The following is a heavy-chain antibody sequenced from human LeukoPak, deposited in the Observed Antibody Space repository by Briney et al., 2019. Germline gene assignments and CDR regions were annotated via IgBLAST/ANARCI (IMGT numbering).Heavy chain of an antibody. V-gene: IGHV1-3*01. Sequence: ASVKVSCKASGYTFTSYAMHWVRQAPGQRLEWMGWINAGNGNTKYSQKFQGRVTITRDTSASTAYMELSSLRSEDTAVYYCARKRGCSSTSCYGNWFDPWGQGTLVTVSS. J-gene: IGHJ5*02. D-gene: IGHD2-2*01. CDR2: INAGNGNT. CDR1: GYTFTSYA. CDR3: ARKRGCSSTSCYGNWFDP.